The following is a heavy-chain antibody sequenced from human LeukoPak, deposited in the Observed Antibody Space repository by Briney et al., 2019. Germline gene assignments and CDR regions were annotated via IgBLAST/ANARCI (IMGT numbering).Heavy chain of an antibody. CDR3: ARGRWELPFDY. D-gene: IGHD1-26*01. Sequence: ASVKVSCKASGYTFTGYYMHWVRQAPGQGLEWMGWMNPNSGNTGYAQKFQGRVTMTRNTSISTAYMELSSLRSEDTAVYYCARGRWELPFDYWGQGTLVTVSS. CDR1: GYTFTGYY. V-gene: IGHV1-8*02. CDR2: MNPNSGNT. J-gene: IGHJ4*02.